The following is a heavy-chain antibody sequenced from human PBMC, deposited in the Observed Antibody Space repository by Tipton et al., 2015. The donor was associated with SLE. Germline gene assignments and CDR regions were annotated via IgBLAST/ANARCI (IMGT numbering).Heavy chain of an antibody. Sequence: TLSLTCTVSGGSISSSSYYWGWIRQPPGKGLEWIGSIYYSGSTYYNPSLKSRVTISVDTSKNHFSLKLNSVTAADTAVYYCTRDWEGRWELHLGIWVYWGQGTLVTVSS. CDR3: TRDWEGRWELHLGIWVY. D-gene: IGHD1-26*01. J-gene: IGHJ4*02. CDR1: GGSISSSSYY. CDR2: IYYSGST. V-gene: IGHV4-39*02.